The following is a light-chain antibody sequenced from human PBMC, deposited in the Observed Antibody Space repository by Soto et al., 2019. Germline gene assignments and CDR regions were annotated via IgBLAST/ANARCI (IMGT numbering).Light chain of an antibody. V-gene: IGKV1-39*01. Sequence: DIQMTQSPSSLSASVGDRVTIACRASQNIGRFLNWHQQKPGKAPNVLINVASTLRSGVPSRFSGSGSGTDFNLTINSLQPEDFETYFCQQSFTTPLTLGGGTKVDIK. J-gene: IGKJ4*01. CDR1: QNIGRF. CDR2: VAS. CDR3: QQSFTTPLT.